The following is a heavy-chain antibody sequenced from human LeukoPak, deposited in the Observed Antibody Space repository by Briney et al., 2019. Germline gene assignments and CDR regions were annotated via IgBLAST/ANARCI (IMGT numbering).Heavy chain of an antibody. CDR3: ARERRAARPWFDP. Sequence: ASVKVSCKASGYTFTGYYMHWVRQAPGQGLEWMGWINPNSGGTNYAQKFQGRVTMTRDTSISTAYVELSRLRSDDTAVYYCARERRAARPWFDPWGQGTLVTVSS. J-gene: IGHJ5*02. CDR2: INPNSGGT. D-gene: IGHD6-6*01. CDR1: GYTFTGYY. V-gene: IGHV1-2*02.